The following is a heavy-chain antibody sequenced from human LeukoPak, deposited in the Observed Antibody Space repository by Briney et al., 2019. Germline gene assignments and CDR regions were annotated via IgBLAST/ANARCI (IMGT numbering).Heavy chain of an antibody. CDR2: IKYDGSMT. Sequence: PGGSLRLSCAASGFTFSSYWMHWVRQAPGKGLVWVSRIKYDGSMTTYGDSVKGRFSISGDNAKNTVDLQMNSLRAEDTAVYYCARGASSAHYVDYWGQGTLVTVSS. CDR3: ARGASSAHYVDY. D-gene: IGHD3-22*01. V-gene: IGHV3-74*01. CDR1: GFTFSSYW. J-gene: IGHJ4*02.